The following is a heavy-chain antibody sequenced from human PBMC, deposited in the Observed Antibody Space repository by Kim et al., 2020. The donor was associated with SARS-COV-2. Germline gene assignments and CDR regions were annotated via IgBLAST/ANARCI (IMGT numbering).Heavy chain of an antibody. Sequence: SETLSLTCTVSGGSISSYYWSWIRQPPGKGLEWIGYIYYSGSTNYNPSLKSRVTISVDTSKNQFSLKLSSVTAADTAVYYCARGRGSYFRWGQGTLVTVSS. CDR3: ARGRGSYFR. CDR1: GGSISSYY. CDR2: IYYSGST. V-gene: IGHV4-59*01. D-gene: IGHD1-26*01. J-gene: IGHJ4*02.